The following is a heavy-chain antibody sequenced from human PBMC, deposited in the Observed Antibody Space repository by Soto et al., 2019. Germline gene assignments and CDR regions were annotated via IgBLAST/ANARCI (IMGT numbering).Heavy chain of an antibody. CDR3: AKDLTRQLAYWLDP. V-gene: IGHV1-2*02. Sequence: ASVKVSCKASGFSFTGYYIHWLRKAPGQGLEWMGWINAHSGGTEYAQKFQGRVTLTRDTAIATAYLTLTSLTSDDTALYYCAKDLTRQLAYWLDPWGQGTQVTVSS. CDR1: GFSFTGYY. J-gene: IGHJ5*02. CDR2: INAHSGGT. D-gene: IGHD6-6*01.